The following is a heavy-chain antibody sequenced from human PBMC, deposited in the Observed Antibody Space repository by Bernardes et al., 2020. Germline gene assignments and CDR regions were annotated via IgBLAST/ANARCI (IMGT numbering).Heavy chain of an antibody. D-gene: IGHD6-6*01. CDR1: GGSISSYY. CDR3: ARGPRSSRDYYGMDV. J-gene: IGHJ6*02. V-gene: IGHV4-59*01. Sequence: SETLSLTCTVSGGSISSYYWSWIRQPPGKGLEWIGYIYYSGSTNYNPSLKSRVTISVDTSKNQFSLKLSSVTAADTAVYYCARGPRSSRDYYGMDVWGQGTTVTVSS. CDR2: IYYSGST.